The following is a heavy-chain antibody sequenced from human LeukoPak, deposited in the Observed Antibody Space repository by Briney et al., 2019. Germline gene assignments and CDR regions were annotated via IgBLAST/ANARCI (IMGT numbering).Heavy chain of an antibody. Sequence: ASVKVSCKTSGYTFTSYAISWVRQAPGQGLEWMGWISAYNGNTDYAQKFQGRVTMTTDTSTSTAYMELRSLRSDDTAVYYCARALSSFSYHDAFDIWGQGTMVTVSS. CDR1: GYTFTSYA. CDR2: ISAYNGNT. J-gene: IGHJ3*02. V-gene: IGHV1-18*01. CDR3: ARALSSFSYHDAFDI. D-gene: IGHD6-6*01.